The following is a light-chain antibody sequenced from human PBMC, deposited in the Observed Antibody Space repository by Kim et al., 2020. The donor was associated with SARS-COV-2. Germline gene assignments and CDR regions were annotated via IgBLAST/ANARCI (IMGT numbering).Light chain of an antibody. CDR1: SLKTSY. CDR3: SSRDTTNSHVV. V-gene: IGLV3-19*01. J-gene: IGLJ2*01. Sequence: GQTFEITCQGDSLKTSYATWYQQRPGQAPVLVLYGKDNRPSGIPDRFSGSSSSNSGSLTITGAQAEDEADYYCSSRDTTNSHVVFGGGTQLTVL. CDR2: GKD.